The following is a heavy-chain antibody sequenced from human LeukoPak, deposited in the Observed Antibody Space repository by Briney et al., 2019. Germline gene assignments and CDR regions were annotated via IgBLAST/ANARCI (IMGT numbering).Heavy chain of an antibody. D-gene: IGHD2-21*01. CDR1: GRSFTDYY. V-gene: IGHV1-2*02. J-gene: IGHJ5*02. CDR2: INPNSGGT. Sequence: EGSVKVSCKTSGRSFTDYYMHWVRQAPGQGLEWMGWINPNSGGTSSAQKFQGRVTMTRDTSITTVYMEVSWLTSDDTAIYYCARADRLHGGPYLIGPWGQGTLVTVSS. CDR3: ARADRLHGGPYLIGP.